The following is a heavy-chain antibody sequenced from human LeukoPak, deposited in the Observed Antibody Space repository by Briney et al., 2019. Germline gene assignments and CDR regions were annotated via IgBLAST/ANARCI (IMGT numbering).Heavy chain of an antibody. V-gene: IGHV3-21*01. CDR1: GFTFSSYS. CDR3: AREDVDTASGDY. D-gene: IGHD5-18*01. J-gene: IGHJ4*02. Sequence: GGSLRLSCAASGFTFSSYSMNWVRQAPGKGLEWVSSISSSSSYIYYADSVKGRFTISRDNAKNSLYLQMNSLRAEDTAVYYCAREDVDTASGDYWGQETLVTVSS. CDR2: ISSSSSYI.